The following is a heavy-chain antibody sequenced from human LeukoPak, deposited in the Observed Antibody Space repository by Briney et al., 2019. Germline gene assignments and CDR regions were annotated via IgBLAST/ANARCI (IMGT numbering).Heavy chain of an antibody. V-gene: IGHV1-18*01. CDR3: ARDSKVKWELLHGENYFDY. Sequence: GASVRVSCKASGYTFTSYGISWVRQAPGQGLEWMGWISAYNGNTNYAQKLQGRVTMTTDTPTSTAYMELRSLRSDDTAVYYCARDSKVKWELLHGENYFDYWGQGTLVTVSS. CDR2: ISAYNGNT. CDR1: GYTFTSYG. J-gene: IGHJ4*02. D-gene: IGHD1-26*01.